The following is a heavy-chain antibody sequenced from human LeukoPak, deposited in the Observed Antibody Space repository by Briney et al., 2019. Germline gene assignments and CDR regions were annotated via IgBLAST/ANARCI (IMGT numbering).Heavy chain of an antibody. V-gene: IGHV4-59*01. D-gene: IGHD3-22*01. CDR3: ASSAYYYDSSGS. CDR1: GGSISSYY. J-gene: IGHJ3*01. CDR2: IYYSGST. Sequence: SETLSLTCTVSGGSISSYYWSWIRQPPGKGLEWIGYIYYSGSTSYNPSLKGRVIISIDTSKNQFSLKLTSVTAADTAVYYCASSAYYYDSSGSWGQGTMVTVSS.